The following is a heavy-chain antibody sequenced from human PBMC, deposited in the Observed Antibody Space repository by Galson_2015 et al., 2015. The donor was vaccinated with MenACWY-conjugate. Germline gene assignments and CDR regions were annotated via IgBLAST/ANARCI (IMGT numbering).Heavy chain of an antibody. CDR1: GFTFSDYY. D-gene: IGHD6-13*01. CDR2: ISSSSSYT. J-gene: IGHJ6*03. CDR3: ARDRRDSSSWYGYYYMDV. Sequence: SLRLSCAASGFTFSDYYMSWIRQAPGKGLEWVSYISSSSSYTNYADSVKGRFTISRDNAKNSLYLQMNSLRAEDTAVYYCARDRRDSSSWYGYYYMDVWGKGTTVTVSS. V-gene: IGHV3-11*06.